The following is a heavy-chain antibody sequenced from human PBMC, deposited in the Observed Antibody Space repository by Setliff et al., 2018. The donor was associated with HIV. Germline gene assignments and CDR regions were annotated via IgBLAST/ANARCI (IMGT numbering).Heavy chain of an antibody. V-gene: IGHV4-31*03. J-gene: IGHJ5*02. CDR2: IYYTGTT. Sequence: SETLSLTCTVSGGSINTGGYYWTWIRQVPGKGLEWIGSIYYTGTTNYNPSLESRLTISIDTSQNHFSLKLTSVTAADTALYFCSRGTYYKGLDPWGQGTLVTV. D-gene: IGHD3-10*01. CDR1: GGSINTGGYY. CDR3: SRGTYYKGLDP.